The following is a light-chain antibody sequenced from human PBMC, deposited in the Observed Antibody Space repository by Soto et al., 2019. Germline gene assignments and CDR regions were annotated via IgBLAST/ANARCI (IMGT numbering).Light chain of an antibody. V-gene: IGKV1-39*01. CDR3: QQSYSAPPT. CDR2: AAS. CDR1: QSIRTY. Sequence: DIQMTQSPSPLSASLGDRVTITCRASQSIRTYLNWYQQKPGKAPKLLIYAASSLQSGVPSRFSGSGSGTDFSRTISSLQPEDFATYYCQQSYSAPPTFGQGTKVEIK. J-gene: IGKJ1*01.